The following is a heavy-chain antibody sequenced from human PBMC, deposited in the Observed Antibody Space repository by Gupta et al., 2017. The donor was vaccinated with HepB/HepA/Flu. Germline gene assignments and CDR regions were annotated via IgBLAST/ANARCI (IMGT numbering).Heavy chain of an antibody. Sequence: EVQLVESGGGLVQAGGSLRLSCAASGFTFSPYWMTWVRQAPGKGPEWEANIKQDGSEKWYVDAVKGRFTISRDNAKNSLYLQMNSLRAEDTAIYYCTRGGYSSSWFWDYWGQGTLVTVSS. D-gene: IGHD6-13*01. CDR2: IKQDGSEK. J-gene: IGHJ4*02. V-gene: IGHV3-7*01. CDR1: GFTFSPYW. CDR3: TRGGYSSSWFWDY.